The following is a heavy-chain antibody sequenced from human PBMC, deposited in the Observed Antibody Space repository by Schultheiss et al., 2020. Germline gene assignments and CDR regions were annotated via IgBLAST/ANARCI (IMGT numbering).Heavy chain of an antibody. CDR2: ISGSGGST. CDR3: ARGRYYYDSSGFDY. D-gene: IGHD3-22*01. Sequence: GESLKISCAASGFTFSSYAMSWVRQAPGKGLEWVSAISGSGGSTYYADSVKGRFTISRDNSKNTLYLQMNSLRAEDTAVYYCARGRYYYDSSGFDYWGQGTLVSVCS. V-gene: IGHV3-23*01. J-gene: IGHJ4*02. CDR1: GFTFSSYA.